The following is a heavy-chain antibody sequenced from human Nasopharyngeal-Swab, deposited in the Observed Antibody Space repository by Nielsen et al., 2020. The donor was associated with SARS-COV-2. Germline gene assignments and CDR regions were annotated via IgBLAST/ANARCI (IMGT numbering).Heavy chain of an antibody. V-gene: IGHV3-21*01. Sequence: WIRQPPGKGLEWVSGISSTGDYIHCAASVEGRFTISRDNAKTSLYLQMNSLRAEDSAVYYCVRDTPAMFAYWGQGTLVTVSS. J-gene: IGHJ4*02. CDR2: ISSTGDYI. CDR3: VRDTPAMFAY.